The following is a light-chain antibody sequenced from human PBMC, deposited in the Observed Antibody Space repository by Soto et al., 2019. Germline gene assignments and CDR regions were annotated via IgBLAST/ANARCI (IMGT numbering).Light chain of an antibody. CDR1: QGISNY. CDR3: QKYNSASLT. CDR2: AAS. Sequence: DIQMTQSPSSLSASVGDRVTITCRASQGISNYLAWYQQKPGTAPKLLIYAASALQSGVPSRFGGSGSGTDVTLTINSLQPEDVATYYCQKYNSASLTFGGGTKVEIK. V-gene: IGKV1-27*01. J-gene: IGKJ4*01.